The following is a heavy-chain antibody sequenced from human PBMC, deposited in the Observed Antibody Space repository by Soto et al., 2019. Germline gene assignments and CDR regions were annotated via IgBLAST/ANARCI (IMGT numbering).Heavy chain of an antibody. D-gene: IGHD7-27*01. Sequence: SETLSLTCAVSGGSISSGGYSWSWIRQPPGKGLEWIGYISYSGRTFYSPIMNSRTSISADTSQNHFSLTMTSVTAADTAVYYCARDENWGYVWIDPWSPGTLVTVSS. CDR2: ISYSGRT. V-gene: IGHV4-31*11. J-gene: IGHJ5*02. CDR1: GGSISSGGYS. CDR3: ARDENWGYVWIDP.